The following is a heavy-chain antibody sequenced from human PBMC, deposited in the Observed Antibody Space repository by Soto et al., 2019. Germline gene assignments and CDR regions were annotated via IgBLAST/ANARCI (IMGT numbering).Heavy chain of an antibody. CDR1: GDFSSTYY. J-gene: IGHJ5*02. Sequence: QVQLQESGPGLVKPSETLSLTCTDSGDFSSTYYWSWIRQPPGKGLEWIGYMNNIGRTNYNPSLKSRVTISLDTSKNQFSLKLSSVIAADTAVYYCARSFCRDAVRCNWFDPWGLGTLVTASS. D-gene: IGHD2-8*01. V-gene: IGHV4-59*01. CDR2: MNNIGRT. CDR3: ARSFCRDAVRCNWFDP.